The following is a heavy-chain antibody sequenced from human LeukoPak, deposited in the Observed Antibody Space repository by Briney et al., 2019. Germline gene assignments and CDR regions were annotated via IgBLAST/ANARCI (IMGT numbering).Heavy chain of an antibody. V-gene: IGHV3-30*18. CDR2: ISYDGSNK. CDR3: AKEVDTAMDFDY. Sequence: GGSLRLSCAASGFTFSSYGMHWVRQAPGKGLEWVAVISYDGSNKYYADSVKGRFTLSRDNSKNTLYLQMNSLRAEDTAVYYCAKEVDTAMDFDYWGQGTLVTVSS. J-gene: IGHJ4*02. CDR1: GFTFSSYG. D-gene: IGHD5-18*01.